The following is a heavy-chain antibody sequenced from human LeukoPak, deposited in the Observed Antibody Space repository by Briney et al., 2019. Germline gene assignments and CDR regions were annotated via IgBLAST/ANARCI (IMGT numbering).Heavy chain of an antibody. D-gene: IGHD5-18*01. CDR1: GFTFSSYW. V-gene: IGHV3-7*01. J-gene: IGHJ6*03. CDR2: IKQDGSEK. CDR3: ARFKLETAMVRYYYMDV. Sequence: GGSLRLSCAASGFTFSSYWMSWVRQAPGKGLEWVATIKQDGSEKYYVDSVKGRFTISRDNAKNSLYLQMNSLRAEDTAVYYCARFKLETAMVRYYYMDVWGKGTTVTVSS.